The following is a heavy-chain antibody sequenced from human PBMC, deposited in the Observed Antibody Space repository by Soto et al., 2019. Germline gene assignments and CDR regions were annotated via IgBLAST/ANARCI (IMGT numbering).Heavy chain of an antibody. CDR1: GGSISSYY. CDR2: VHHSWGS. Sequence: QVPLQESGPGLVKPSETLSLSCTVSGGSISSYYWSWFRQSPGKRMEWIGYVHHSWGSSYNPSLQSRVAISLDTSKSRFSLKVTSVTATDTAVYYCARQGFGPLHGLVDVWGQGTTVTVSS. V-gene: IGHV4-59*08. CDR3: ARQGFGPLHGLVDV. D-gene: IGHD3-10*01. J-gene: IGHJ6*02.